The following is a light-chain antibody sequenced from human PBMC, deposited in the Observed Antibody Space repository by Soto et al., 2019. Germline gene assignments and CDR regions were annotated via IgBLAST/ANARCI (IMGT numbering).Light chain of an antibody. CDR1: QSVSSSH. CDR3: QQYNNWPRT. V-gene: IGKV3D-20*02. Sequence: EVELTQSPGTLSLSPGERATLSCRASQSVSSSHLAWYQQKRGQAPRLLIYDTSTRATGIPDRFSGSGSGTDFTLTISSLQSEDFAVYYCQQYNNWPRTFGQGTKVDIK. CDR2: DTS. J-gene: IGKJ1*01.